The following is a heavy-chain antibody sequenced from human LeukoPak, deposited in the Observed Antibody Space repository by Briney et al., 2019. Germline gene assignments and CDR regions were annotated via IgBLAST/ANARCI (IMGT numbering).Heavy chain of an antibody. V-gene: IGHV3-48*04. CDR1: GFTFSSYG. D-gene: IGHD3-3*01. J-gene: IGHJ4*02. CDR2: ISGSGSTI. CDR3: ARVVGADYDFWSGYFDY. Sequence: GGTLRLSCAASGFTFSSYGMSWVRQAPGKGLEWVSAISGSGSTIYYADSVKGRFTISRDNAKNSLYLQMNSLRAEDTAVYYCARVVGADYDFWSGYFDYWGQGTLVTVSS.